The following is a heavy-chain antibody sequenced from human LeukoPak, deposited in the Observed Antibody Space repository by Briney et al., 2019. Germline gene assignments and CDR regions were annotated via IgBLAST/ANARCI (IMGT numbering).Heavy chain of an antibody. CDR2: MSPNSGVT. V-gene: IGHV1-2*02. Sequence: ASVKVSCKPSGYTFTVNYLHWVRQAPGQGLEWVGWMSPNSGVTGYAQNFQGRVTMTRDTSISTAYMELSSLTSDDTAVYYCTRGAGTSWFWGQGSLVTVSS. J-gene: IGHJ4*02. CDR3: TRGAGTSWF. CDR1: GYTFTVNY. D-gene: IGHD2-2*01.